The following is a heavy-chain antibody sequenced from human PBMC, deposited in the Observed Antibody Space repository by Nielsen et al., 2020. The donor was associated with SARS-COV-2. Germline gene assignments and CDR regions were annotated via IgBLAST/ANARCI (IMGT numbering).Heavy chain of an antibody. V-gene: IGHV1-46*01. CDR1: GYIFTSNY. J-gene: IGHJ5*02. D-gene: IGHD2-15*01. CDR3: AGGWPARLDP. Sequence: ASVKVSCKASGYIFTSNYIHWVRQAPAQGLEWMGIINPSDGDTTYAQRFQGRVTMTRDTSTSTVYMELSSLRSDDTAVYYCAGGWPARLDPWSQGTPVTVSS. CDR2: INPSDGDT.